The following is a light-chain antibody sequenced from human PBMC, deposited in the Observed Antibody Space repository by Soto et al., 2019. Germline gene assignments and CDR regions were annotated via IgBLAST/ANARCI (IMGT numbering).Light chain of an antibody. CDR2: AAS. Sequence: DIQMTQSPSSLSASVGDRITITCRASQGIGNYLAWYQQKPGKVPKLLIYAASTLQSGVPSRFSGSGSGKDFTLTISSLQPEDGASYYCQRHSTAPFTFGPGTKVEI. CDR3: QRHSTAPFT. J-gene: IGKJ3*01. V-gene: IGKV1-27*01. CDR1: QGIGNY.